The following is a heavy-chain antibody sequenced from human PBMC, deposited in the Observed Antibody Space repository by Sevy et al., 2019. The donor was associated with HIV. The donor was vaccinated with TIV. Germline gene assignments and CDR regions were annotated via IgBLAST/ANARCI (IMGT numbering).Heavy chain of an antibody. CDR3: AREAIVSPDAFDI. CDR2: ISSTSGSDI. CDR1: GFSFSNYE. V-gene: IGHV3-48*03. D-gene: IGHD2-15*01. Sequence: GGSLRLSCEASGFSFSNYEMNWVRQAPGKGLEWVSYISSTSGSDIYYADSVKGRFTISRDNAKNSLYLQMNSLRAEDRAVYYCAREAIVSPDAFDIWGQGTMVTVSS. J-gene: IGHJ3*02.